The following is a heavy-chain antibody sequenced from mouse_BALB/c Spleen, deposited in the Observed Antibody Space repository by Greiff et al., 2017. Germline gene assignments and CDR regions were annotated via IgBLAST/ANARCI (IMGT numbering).Heavy chain of an antibody. V-gene: IGHV5-17*02. CDR1: GFTFSSFG. J-gene: IGHJ3*01. CDR3: ARSGLLRLRDWFAC. Sequence: EVQRVESGGGLVQPGGSRKLSCAASGFTFSSFGMHWVRQAPEKGLEWVAYISSGSSTIYYADTVKGRFTISRDNPKNTLFLQMTSLRSEDTAMYYCARSGLLRLRDWFACWGQGTLVTVSA. CDR2: ISSGSSTI. D-gene: IGHD1-2*01.